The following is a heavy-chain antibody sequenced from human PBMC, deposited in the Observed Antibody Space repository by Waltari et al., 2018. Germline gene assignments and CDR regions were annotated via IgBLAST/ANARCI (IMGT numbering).Heavy chain of an antibody. J-gene: IGHJ4*02. Sequence: QVQLVQSGAEVKKPGASVKVSCKASGYTFTGYYMHWVRQAPGQGLEWMGRINPNSGGTNYAQKCQGRVTMTRDTSISTAYMELSRLRSDDTAVYYCARGGLTILTGYYKDYWGQGTLVTVSS. CDR2: INPNSGGT. CDR3: ARGGLTILTGYYKDY. CDR1: GYTFTGYY. D-gene: IGHD3-9*01. V-gene: IGHV1-2*06.